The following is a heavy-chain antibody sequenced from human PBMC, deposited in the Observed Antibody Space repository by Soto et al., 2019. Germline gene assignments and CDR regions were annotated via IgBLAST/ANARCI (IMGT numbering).Heavy chain of an antibody. CDR2: IWYDGSDK. Sequence: QVQLVESGGGVVQPGRSLRLSCAASGFTFSSYGMHWVRQAPGKGLEWVAVIWYDGSDKYYADSVKGRFTISRDNSKNTLYLQMNSLRAEDTAVYYCARDLSGWVDYWAREPWSPSPQ. J-gene: IGHJ4*02. CDR3: ARDLSGWVDY. CDR1: GFTFSSYG. V-gene: IGHV3-33*01. D-gene: IGHD6-19*01.